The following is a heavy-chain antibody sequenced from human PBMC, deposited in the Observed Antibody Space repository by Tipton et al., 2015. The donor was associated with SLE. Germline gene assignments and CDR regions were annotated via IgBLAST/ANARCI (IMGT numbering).Heavy chain of an antibody. CDR1: GFTFSSYG. V-gene: IGHV3-33*01. J-gene: IGHJ5*02. CDR2: IRYDGSNK. D-gene: IGHD6-13*01. Sequence: SLRLSCAASGFTFSSYGMHWVRQAPGKGLEWVAFIRYDGSNKYYADSVKGRFTISRDNSKNTLYLQMNSLRAEDTAVYYCARSGYGQQLVLGNWFDPWGQGTLVTVSS. CDR3: ARSGYGQQLVLGNWFDP.